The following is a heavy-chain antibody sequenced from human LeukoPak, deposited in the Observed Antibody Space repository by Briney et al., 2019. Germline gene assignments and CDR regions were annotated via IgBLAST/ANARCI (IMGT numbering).Heavy chain of an antibody. D-gene: IGHD6-19*01. CDR3: ARVGYSGYSSGFI. CDR1: GFTFCSYS. Sequence: PGGSLRLSCAASGFTFCSYSINWVRDAPGEGLEWVSSISSSSSYIYYADSVKGRFTISRDNAKNSLYLQMNSLRAEDTAVYYCARVGYSGYSSGFIWGQGTLVTVSS. J-gene: IGHJ4*02. CDR2: ISSSSSYI. V-gene: IGHV3-21*04.